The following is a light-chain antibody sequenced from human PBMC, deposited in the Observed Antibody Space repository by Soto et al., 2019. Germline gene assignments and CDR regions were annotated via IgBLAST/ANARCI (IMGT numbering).Light chain of an antibody. J-gene: IGKJ4*01. CDR3: QQYDNGPLT. Sequence: DIQMTQSPPSLSASIGDRVSITCRASEDIKSSLAWYQKKPGEPPKLLIFTASRSEAGVPSRFRGSGSGTEFTLTITGLQPEDSAAYYCQQYDNGPLTFGRGTEVE. CDR1: EDIKSS. CDR2: TAS. V-gene: IGKV1-27*01.